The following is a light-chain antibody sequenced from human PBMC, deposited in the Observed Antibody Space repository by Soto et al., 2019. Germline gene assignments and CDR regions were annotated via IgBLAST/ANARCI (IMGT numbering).Light chain of an antibody. CDR1: QNIITN. Sequence: IVMTQSPVTQSLSPGERVTLSCRASQNIITNLAWYQQKPGQAPRLLIYGASTRATGLPARFSGSGSGTEGTITISSLKSEDVAVYYCQQYNNWPITFGQGTRLEIK. CDR3: QQYNNWPIT. V-gene: IGKV3-15*01. J-gene: IGKJ5*01. CDR2: GAS.